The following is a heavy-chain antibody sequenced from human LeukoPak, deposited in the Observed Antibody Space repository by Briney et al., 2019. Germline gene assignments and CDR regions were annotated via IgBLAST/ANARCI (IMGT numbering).Heavy chain of an antibody. D-gene: IGHD3-10*01. CDR1: GGSLSSSSYY. J-gene: IGHJ4*02. V-gene: IGHV4-39*01. Sequence: SETLSLTCTVSGGSLSSSSYYWGSLRPRQRQGLDWVGNMDYRGSTYCNPSLKSRVTVSVDTSRNQFALKLSSVTAADTAVYYCARHGSYGSGSYHYLDYWGQGTQVTVSS. CDR3: ARHGSYGSGSYHYLDY. CDR2: MDYRGST.